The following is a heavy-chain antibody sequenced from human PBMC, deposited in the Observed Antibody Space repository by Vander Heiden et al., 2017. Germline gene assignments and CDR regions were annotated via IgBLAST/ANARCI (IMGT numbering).Heavy chain of an antibody. CDR2: TWYDGSRK. V-gene: IGHV3-33*01. Sequence: VQLVDSGGGVVLPGRSLRLSCAASGFSLSNYGIHWVRQAPGKGLEWVAVTWYDGSRKYFADPVQDRFSISRDNAKVFLQMNSLRAEDTAVYYCARDGRVRGIIIRPYYYYGMDVWGQGTAVTVSS. CDR3: ARDGRVRGIIIRPYYYYGMDV. D-gene: IGHD3-10*01. CDR1: GFSLSNYG. J-gene: IGHJ6*02.